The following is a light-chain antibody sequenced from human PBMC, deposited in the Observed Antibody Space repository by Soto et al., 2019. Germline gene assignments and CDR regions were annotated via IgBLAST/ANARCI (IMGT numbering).Light chain of an antibody. CDR1: QTVSSWY. V-gene: IGKV3-20*01. CDR2: GAS. Sequence: EIVLTQSPGTLSLSPGERATLSCRASQTVSSWYLAWYQQKPGQAPRLLSYGASSGATGIPDRFSGSGSGTDFTLTISRLEPEDFAVYYCQQYGSSPSFGGGTKVEIK. CDR3: QQYGSSPS. J-gene: IGKJ4*01.